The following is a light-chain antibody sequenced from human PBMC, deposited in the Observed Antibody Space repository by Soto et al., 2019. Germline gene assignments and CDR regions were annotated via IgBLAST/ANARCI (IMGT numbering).Light chain of an antibody. CDR1: QSISTY. J-gene: IGKJ4*01. CDR2: AAS. V-gene: IGKV1-39*01. Sequence: DIQMTQFPSSLSASVGDRVTITCRASQSISTYLNWYQVRPGKAPKLLIYAASKLQDGVPSRFSGSGSETDFTLTISRLQPDDLGICYCQQSYTTPRALSFGGGTRVEI. CDR3: QQSYTTPRALS.